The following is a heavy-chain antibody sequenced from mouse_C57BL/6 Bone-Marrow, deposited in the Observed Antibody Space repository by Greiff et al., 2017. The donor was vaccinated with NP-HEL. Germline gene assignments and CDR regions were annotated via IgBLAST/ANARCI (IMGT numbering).Heavy chain of an antibody. CDR1: GYTFTSYW. V-gene: IGHV1-64*01. D-gene: IGHD2-3*01. Sequence: QVQLQQSGAELVKPGASVKLSCKASGYTFTSYWMHWVKQRPGQGLEWIGMIHPNSGSTNYNEKFKSKATLTVDKSSSTAYMQLSSLTSEDSAVYYCARQGWLLRYFDYWGQGTTLTVSS. J-gene: IGHJ2*01. CDR3: ARQGWLLRYFDY. CDR2: IHPNSGST.